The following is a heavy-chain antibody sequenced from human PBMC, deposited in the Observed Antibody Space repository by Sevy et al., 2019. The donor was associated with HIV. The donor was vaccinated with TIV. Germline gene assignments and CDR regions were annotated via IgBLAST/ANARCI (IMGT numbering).Heavy chain of an antibody. V-gene: IGHV4-38-2*01. CDR2: VFHLGTT. CDR1: GYSISSGYY. J-gene: IGHJ2*01. Sequence: SETLSLTCAVSGYSISSGYYWGWIRQPPGKGLEWIGSVFHLGTTYYNPSLESRLTISVDTSKNQFSLRLSSVTAADTGVYYCARNDYFGTGNVHWSFDLWGRGALVTVSS. CDR3: ARNDYFGTGNVHWSFDL. D-gene: IGHD3-10*01.